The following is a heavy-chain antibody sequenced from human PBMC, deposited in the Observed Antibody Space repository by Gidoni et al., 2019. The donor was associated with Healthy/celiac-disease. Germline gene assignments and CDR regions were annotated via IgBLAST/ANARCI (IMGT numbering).Heavy chain of an antibody. CDR2: IKSKTDGGTT. J-gene: IGHJ3*02. D-gene: IGHD2-2*01. CDR3: TTDIVVVPAAKDAFDI. Sequence: EVQLVESGGGLVKPGGSLSLSCAASGSPFSTAWMSWVRQAPGKGLGEVGRIKSKTDGGTTDYAAPVKGRFTISRDDSKNTLYLQMNSLKTEDTAVYYCTTDIVVVPAAKDAFDIWGQGTMVTVSS. V-gene: IGHV3-15*01. CDR1: GSPFSTAW.